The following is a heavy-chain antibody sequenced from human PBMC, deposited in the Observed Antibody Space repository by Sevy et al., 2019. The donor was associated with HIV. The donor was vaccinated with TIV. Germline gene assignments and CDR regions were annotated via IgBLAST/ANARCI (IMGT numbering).Heavy chain of an antibody. CDR1: GGTFSSYG. Sequence: ASVQVSCTASGGTFSSYGISWVRQAPAQGLESMGGIIPIFGTPKYEQKFKGRVTITADESTNTAYMELSSLRSDDMDLYYCARDRHSDRRRHYFESESWGEGTTVTVSS. V-gene: IGHV1-69*13. J-gene: IGHJ4*02. CDR3: ARDRHSDRRRHYFESES. D-gene: IGHD3-22*01. CDR2: IIPIFGTP.